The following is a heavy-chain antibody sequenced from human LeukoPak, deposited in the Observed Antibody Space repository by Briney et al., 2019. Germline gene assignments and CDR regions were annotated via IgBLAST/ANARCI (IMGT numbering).Heavy chain of an antibody. V-gene: IGHV3-23*01. CDR2: ISGSGGST. D-gene: IGHD1-26*01. Sequence: GGSLRLTCAASGFTFSSYAMSWVRQAPGKGLEWVSAISGSGGSTYYADSVRGRFTISRDNSKNTLYLQMNSLRAEDTAVYYCAKESRRWELLLGYWGQGTLVTVSS. CDR3: AKESRRWELLLGY. J-gene: IGHJ4*02. CDR1: GFTFSSYA.